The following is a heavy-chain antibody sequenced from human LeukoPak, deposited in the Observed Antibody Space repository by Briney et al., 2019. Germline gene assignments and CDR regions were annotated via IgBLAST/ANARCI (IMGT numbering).Heavy chain of an antibody. J-gene: IGHJ6*02. V-gene: IGHV3-23*01. CDR3: AKDQDSVVVPAAPPYYYYGMDV. CDR1: GFTFSSYA. Sequence: GGSLRLSRAASGFTFSSYAMSWVRQAPGKGLEWVSAISGSGGSTYYADSVKGRFTISRDNSKNTLYLQMNSLRAEDTAVYYCAKDQDSVVVPAAPPYYYYGMDVWGQGTTVTVSS. D-gene: IGHD2-2*01. CDR2: ISGSGGST.